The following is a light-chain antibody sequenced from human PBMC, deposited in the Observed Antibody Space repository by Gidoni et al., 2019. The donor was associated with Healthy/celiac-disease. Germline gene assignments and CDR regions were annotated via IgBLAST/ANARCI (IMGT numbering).Light chain of an antibody. CDR3: SSYAGSNNYV. V-gene: IGLV2-8*01. J-gene: IGLJ1*01. Sequence: QSALTQTPSASGSPGKSVTISCTGTSSDVGGYNYVSWYQQHPGKAPKLMIYEVSKRPSGVPDRFSGSKSGNTASLTVSGLQAEDEADYYCSSYAGSNNYVFGTGTKVTV. CDR1: SSDVGGYNY. CDR2: EVS.